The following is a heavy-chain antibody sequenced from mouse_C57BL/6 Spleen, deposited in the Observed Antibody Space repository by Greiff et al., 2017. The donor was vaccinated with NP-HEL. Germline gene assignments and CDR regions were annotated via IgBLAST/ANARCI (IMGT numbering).Heavy chain of an antibody. D-gene: IGHD2-4*01. CDR3: ARVRIYDYDVGYYAMDY. Sequence: EVQLQQSGPELVKPGASVKISCKASGYTFTDYYMNWVKQSHGKSLEWIGDINPNNGGTSYNQKFKGKATLTVDKSSSTAYMELRSLTSEDSAVYYCARVRIYDYDVGYYAMDYWGQGTSVTVSS. CDR1: GYTFTDYY. CDR2: INPNNGGT. V-gene: IGHV1-26*01. J-gene: IGHJ4*01.